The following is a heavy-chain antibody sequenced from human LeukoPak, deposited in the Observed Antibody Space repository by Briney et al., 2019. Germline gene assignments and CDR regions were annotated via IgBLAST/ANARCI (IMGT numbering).Heavy chain of an antibody. V-gene: IGHV3-21*01. CDR1: GFTVSSNY. Sequence: GGSLRLSCAASGFTVSSNYMSWVRQAPGKGLEWVSSISSSSSYIYYADSVKGRFTISRDNAKNSLYLQMNSLRAEDTAVYYCARSDMIVVPIDMDVWGKGTTVTVSS. CDR3: ARSDMIVVPIDMDV. CDR2: ISSSSSYI. D-gene: IGHD3-22*01. J-gene: IGHJ6*03.